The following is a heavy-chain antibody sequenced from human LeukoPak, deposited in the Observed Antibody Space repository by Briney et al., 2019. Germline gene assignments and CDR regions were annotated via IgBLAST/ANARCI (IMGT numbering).Heavy chain of an antibody. D-gene: IGHD1-26*01. Sequence: PGGSLRLSCAASGFTFDDYAMHWVRQAPGKGLEWVSLISGDGGSTYYADSVKGRFTISRDNAKNSLYLQMNSLRAEDTAVYYCARDLYTDSGDDYWGQGTLVTVSS. J-gene: IGHJ4*02. CDR1: GFTFDDYA. CDR3: ARDLYTDSGDDY. V-gene: IGHV3-43*02. CDR2: ISGDGGST.